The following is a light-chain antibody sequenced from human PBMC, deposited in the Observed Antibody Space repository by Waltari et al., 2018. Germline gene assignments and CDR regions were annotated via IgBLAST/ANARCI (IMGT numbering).Light chain of an antibody. CDR3: QHYVTLPVT. V-gene: IGKV3-20*01. Sequence: EIVLTQSPGTLSLSSGYRATLSCRTSQSMSKYLAWDQQKPGQAPRLLIYHASSRATGIPDRFSGSGSGTDFSLTISRLEPEDFAVYYCQHYVTLPVTFGQGTKVEIK. J-gene: IGKJ1*01. CDR2: HAS. CDR1: QSMSKY.